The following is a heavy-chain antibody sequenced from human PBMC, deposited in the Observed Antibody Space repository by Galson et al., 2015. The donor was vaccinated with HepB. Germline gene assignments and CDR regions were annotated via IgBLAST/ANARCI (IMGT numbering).Heavy chain of an antibody. CDR3: ARDSTMIVVVINERDAFDI. J-gene: IGHJ3*02. CDR2: INPNSGGT. D-gene: IGHD3-22*01. V-gene: IGHV1-2*02. CDR1: GYTFTGYY. Sequence: SVKVSCKASGYTFTGYYMHWVRQAPGQGLEWMGWINPNSGGTNYAQKFQGRVTMTRDTSISTAYMELSRLRSDDTAVYYCARDSTMIVVVINERDAFDIWGQGTMVTVSS.